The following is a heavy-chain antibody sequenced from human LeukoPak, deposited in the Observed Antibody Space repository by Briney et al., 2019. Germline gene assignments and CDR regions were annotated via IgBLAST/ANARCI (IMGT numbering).Heavy chain of an antibody. CDR3: ARFAAGGSYYYYMDV. Sequence: LGGSLRLSCAASGFTFSSYTMNWVRQPPGKGLEWVSNIGTSSTTIYYADSVKGRFTISGDNAKNSLYLQMNSLRADDTAVYYCARFAAGGSYYYYMDVWGKGTTVTVSS. D-gene: IGHD6-25*01. V-gene: IGHV3-48*01. J-gene: IGHJ6*03. CDR2: IGTSSTTI. CDR1: GFTFSSYT.